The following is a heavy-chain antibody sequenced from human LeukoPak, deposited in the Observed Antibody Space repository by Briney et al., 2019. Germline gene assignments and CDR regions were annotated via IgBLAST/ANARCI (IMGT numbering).Heavy chain of an antibody. V-gene: IGHV1-3*01. CDR3: ARVSGSYFVVPFNYFDY. J-gene: IGHJ4*02. CDR2: INAGNGNT. Sequence: ASVKVSCKASGYTFTSYAMHWVRQAPGQRLEWMGWINAGNGNTKYSQKFQGRVTITRDTSASTAYMELSSLRSEDTAVYYCARVSGSYFVVPFNYFDYWGQGTLVTVSS. D-gene: IGHD1-26*01. CDR1: GYTFTSYA.